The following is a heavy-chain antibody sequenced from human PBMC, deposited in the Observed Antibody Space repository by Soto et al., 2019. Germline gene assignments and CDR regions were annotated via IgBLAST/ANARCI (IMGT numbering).Heavy chain of an antibody. J-gene: IGHJ4*02. CDR2: ISSTSSYT. D-gene: IGHD2-15*01. CDR3: ARGSCGGGSCSYFDY. V-gene: IGHV3-11*06. Sequence: PGGSLRLSCAASGFTFSDYYMTWIRQAPGKGLEWVSYISSTSSYTNYADSVKGRFTISRDNAKNSLYLQMNGLRAEDTAVYYCARGSCGGGSCSYFDYWGRGTLVTVSS. CDR1: GFTFSDYY.